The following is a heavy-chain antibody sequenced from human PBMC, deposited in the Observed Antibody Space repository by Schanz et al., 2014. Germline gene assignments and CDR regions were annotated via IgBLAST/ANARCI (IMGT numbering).Heavy chain of an antibody. CDR3: AREEGYGYGPGAFDI. J-gene: IGHJ3*02. Sequence: QVQLVESGGTLVRPGGSLRLSCAASGFSFSTYAMHWVRQAPGKGLEWVAVILYDGSKTYYADSVKGRFTISRDNSKNTLSLQMNSLRAEDTAVYYCAREEGYGYGPGAFDIWGQGTMVTVSS. CDR2: ILYDGSKT. CDR1: GFSFSTYA. D-gene: IGHD5-18*01. V-gene: IGHV3-30*04.